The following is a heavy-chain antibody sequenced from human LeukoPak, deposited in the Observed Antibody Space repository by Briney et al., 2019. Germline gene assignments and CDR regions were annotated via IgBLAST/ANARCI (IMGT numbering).Heavy chain of an antibody. CDR3: ASAFCTSASVSKGYYYYVMHV. Sequence: GRSLRLSCAASGFTFSSYSMNWVRQAPGKGLEWVSSISTSSSYINYADSVKGRFTISRDNAENSLFLQTGRLRAEVTVVLYSASAFCTSASVSKGYYYYVMHVWGQGTTVTVSS. CDR1: GFTFSSYS. D-gene: IGHD2-2*01. J-gene: IGHJ6*02. CDR2: ISTSSSYI. V-gene: IGHV3-21*01.